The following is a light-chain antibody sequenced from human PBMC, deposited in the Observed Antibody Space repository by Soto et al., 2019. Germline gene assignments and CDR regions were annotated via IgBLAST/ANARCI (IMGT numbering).Light chain of an antibody. V-gene: IGKV3-20*01. J-gene: IGKJ1*01. CDR1: QSVSSN. Sequence: EIVMTHSPATLSVSPGERATLSFSSSQSVSSNLAWYQQKPGQAPRLLIYAASRRATGIPDRFSGSGSGTDFTLTISRLEPEDFAVYYCQQYGSSGTFGQGTKVDIK. CDR2: AAS. CDR3: QQYGSSGT.